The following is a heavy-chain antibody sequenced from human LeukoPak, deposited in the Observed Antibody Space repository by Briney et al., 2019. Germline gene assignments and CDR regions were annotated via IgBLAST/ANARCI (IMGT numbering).Heavy chain of an antibody. V-gene: IGHV3-23*01. CDR2: ISGSGGST. CDR3: AKSAYYDSSGFYREYYFDY. Sequence: GGSLRLSCEASRFTFSNYVMSWVRQAPGKGLEWVSTISGSGGSTYYADSVKGRFTISRDNSKNTLHLQMNSLRAEDTAVYYCAKSAYYDSSGFYREYYFDYWGQGTLVTVSS. D-gene: IGHD3-22*01. CDR1: RFTFSNYV. J-gene: IGHJ4*02.